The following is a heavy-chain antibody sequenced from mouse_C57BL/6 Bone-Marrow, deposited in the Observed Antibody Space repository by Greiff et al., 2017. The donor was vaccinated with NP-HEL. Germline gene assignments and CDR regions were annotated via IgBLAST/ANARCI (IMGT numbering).Heavy chain of an antibody. J-gene: IGHJ3*01. V-gene: IGHV1-54*01. D-gene: IGHD3-2*02. Sequence: QVQLQQSGAELVRPGTSVKVSCKASGYAFTNYLIEWVKQRPGQGLEWIGVINPGSGGTNYNEKFKGKATLTADKSSSTAYMQRSSLTSEDSAVYSCARRRAQATWFAYWGQGTLVTVAA. CDR2: INPGSGGT. CDR1: GYAFTNYL. CDR3: ARRRAQATWFAY.